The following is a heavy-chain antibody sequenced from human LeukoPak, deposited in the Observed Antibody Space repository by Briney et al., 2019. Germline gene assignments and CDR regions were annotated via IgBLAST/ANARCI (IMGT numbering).Heavy chain of an antibody. CDR2: IYHSGST. V-gene: IGHV4-38-2*02. D-gene: IGHD1-26*01. J-gene: IGHJ3*02. CDR3: ARQRGATARIGPFDI. Sequence: SETLSLTCTVYGYSISSGHYWGWIRQPPGKGLEWIGSIYHSGSTHYNPSLKSRVTMSIDTSKNHFSLKLSTVTAADTAVYYCARQRGATARIGPFDIWGQGTMVTVSS. CDR1: GYSISSGHY.